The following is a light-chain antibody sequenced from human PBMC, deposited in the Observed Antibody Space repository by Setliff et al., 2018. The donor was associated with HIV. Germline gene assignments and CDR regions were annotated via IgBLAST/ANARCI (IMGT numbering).Light chain of an antibody. CDR2: EVT. V-gene: IGLV2-8*01. CDR3: CSYTGSSTYV. Sequence: QSALTQPPSASGSPGQSVTISCTGTSSDVGTYNYVSWYQQHPGKAPKLVIYEVTKRPSGVPDRFSGSKSGNTASLTVSGLQAEDEADYYCCSYTGSSTYVFGSGTKVTVL. J-gene: IGLJ1*01. CDR1: SSDVGTYNY.